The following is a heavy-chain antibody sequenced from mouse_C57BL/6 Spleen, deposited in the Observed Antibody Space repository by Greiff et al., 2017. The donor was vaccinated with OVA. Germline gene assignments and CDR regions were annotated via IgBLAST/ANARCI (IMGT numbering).Heavy chain of an antibody. V-gene: IGHV5-4*03. CDR1: GFTFSSYA. CDR3: ARVSSGPAWFAY. CDR2: ISDGGSYT. D-gene: IGHD3-2*02. Sequence: EVKLVESGGGLVKPGGSLKLSCAASGFTFSSYAMSWVRQTPEKRLEWVATISDGGSYTYYPDNVKGRFTISRDNAKNNLYLQMSHLKSEDTAMYYCARVSSGPAWFAYWGQGTLVTVSA. J-gene: IGHJ3*01.